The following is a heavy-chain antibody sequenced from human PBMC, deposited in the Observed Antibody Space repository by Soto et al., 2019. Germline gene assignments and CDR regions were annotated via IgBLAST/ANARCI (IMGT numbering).Heavy chain of an antibody. CDR2: INHSGST. V-gene: IGHV4-34*01. CDR1: GGSFSGYY. CDR3: ARGLISMIPTGPPLSFDY. Sequence: PSETLSLTCAVYGGSFSGYYWSWIRQPPGKGLEWIGEINHSGSTNYNPSLKSRVTISVDTSKNQFSLKLSSVAAADTAVYYCARGLISMIPTGPPLSFDYWGQGTLVTVSS. D-gene: IGHD3-22*01. J-gene: IGHJ4*02.